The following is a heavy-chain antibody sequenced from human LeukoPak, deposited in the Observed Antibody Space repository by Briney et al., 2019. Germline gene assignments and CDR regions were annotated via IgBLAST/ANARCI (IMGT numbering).Heavy chain of an antibody. CDR1: GFTFSGSA. V-gene: IGHV3-73*01. J-gene: IGHJ4*02. D-gene: IGHD3-10*01. Sequence: PGGSLRLSCAASGFTFSGSAMHWVRQASGKGLEWVGRIRSKANSYATAYAASVKGRFTISRDNAKNSLYLQMNSLRAEDTAVYYCARDMPDYYGSGSVITSGDYWGQGTLVTVSS. CDR2: IRSKANSYAT. CDR3: ARDMPDYYGSGSVITSGDY.